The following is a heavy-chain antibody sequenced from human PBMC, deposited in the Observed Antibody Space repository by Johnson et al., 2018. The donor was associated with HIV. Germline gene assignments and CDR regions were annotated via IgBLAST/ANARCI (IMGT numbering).Heavy chain of an antibody. CDR1: GFTFSSYA. J-gene: IGHJ3*02. V-gene: IGHV3-30*04. CDR2: ISYDGSNK. D-gene: IGHD3-22*01. Sequence: QMLLVESGGGVVQPGRSLRLSCAASGFTFSSYAMHWVRQAPGKGLEWVAVISYDGSNKYYADSVQGRFTIASDNAKNSLYLQMNSLRAEDTALYYCARDGVGMIVVASLSPNAFDIWGQGTMVTVSS. CDR3: ARDGVGMIVVASLSPNAFDI.